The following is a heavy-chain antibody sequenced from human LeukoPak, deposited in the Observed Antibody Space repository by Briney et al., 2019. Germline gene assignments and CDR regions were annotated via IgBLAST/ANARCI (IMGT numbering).Heavy chain of an antibody. CDR3: ARQVRGDGRGAFDP. CDR2: LYSGG. CDR1: GFTFSCYE. D-gene: IGHD2-21*02. J-gene: IGHJ5*02. Sequence: GGSLRFSCAASGFTFSCYEMSWVRQAPGKRLERVAVLYSGGYAYSVKGRFTISRDTSKNTLNLQMNSLRAEDTALYYCARQVRGDGRGAFDPWGQGTLVTVSS. V-gene: IGHV3-66*04.